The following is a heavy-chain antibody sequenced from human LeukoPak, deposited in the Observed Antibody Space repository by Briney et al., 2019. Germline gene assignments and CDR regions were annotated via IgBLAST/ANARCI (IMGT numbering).Heavy chain of an antibody. CDR1: GYTFTSYG. Sequence: EASVNVSCKASGYTFTSYGISWLRQAPVQGLEWMGWISAYNGNTNYAQKLQGRVTMTTDTSTSTAYMELRSLRSDDTAVYYKQRTANDILTGYFYWGQGTLVTVSS. CDR2: ISAYNGNT. D-gene: IGHD3-9*01. CDR3: QRTANDILTGYFY. V-gene: IGHV1-18*01. J-gene: IGHJ4*02.